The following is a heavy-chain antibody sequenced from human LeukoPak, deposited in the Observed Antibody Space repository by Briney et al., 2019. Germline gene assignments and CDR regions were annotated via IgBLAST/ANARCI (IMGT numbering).Heavy chain of an antibody. V-gene: IGHV3-30*18. CDR3: AKDLFNGAGATSSLDY. CDR1: GFTFTTYW. D-gene: IGHD1-26*01. Sequence: GGSLRLSCAASGFTFTTYWMGWVRQAPGKGLEWVAVISYDGSNKYYADSVKGRFTISRDNSKNTLYLQMNSLRAEDTAVYYCAKDLFNGAGATSSLDYWGQGTLVTVSS. CDR2: ISYDGSNK. J-gene: IGHJ4*02.